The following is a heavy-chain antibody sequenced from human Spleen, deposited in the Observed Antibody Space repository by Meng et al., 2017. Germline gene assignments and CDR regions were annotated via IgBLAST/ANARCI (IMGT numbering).Heavy chain of an antibody. CDR3: ARDRRTDSRYYYGMDV. CDR2: INHSGST. J-gene: IGHJ6*02. CDR1: GGSFSGYY. Sequence: AETLTLSCAVYGGSFSGYYWSWIRQPPGKGLEWIGEINHSGSTNYNPSLKSRVTISVDTAKNQFSLQLSSVTAADTAVYYCARDRRTDSRYYYGMDVWGQGTTVTVSS. D-gene: IGHD6-13*01. V-gene: IGHV4-34*01.